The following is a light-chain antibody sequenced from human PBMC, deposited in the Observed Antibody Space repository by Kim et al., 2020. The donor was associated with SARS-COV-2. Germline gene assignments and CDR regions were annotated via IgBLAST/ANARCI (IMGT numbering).Light chain of an antibody. CDR2: EDS. J-gene: IGLJ2*01. Sequence: SGSPGQTASITCSGDKLGDKYVCWYQQKPGQSPVMVIYEDSKRPSGIPERFSGSNSGNTATLTISGTQATDEADYYCQAWDSSIVVFGGGTKLTVL. CDR3: QAWDSSIVV. CDR1: KLGDKY. V-gene: IGLV3-1*01.